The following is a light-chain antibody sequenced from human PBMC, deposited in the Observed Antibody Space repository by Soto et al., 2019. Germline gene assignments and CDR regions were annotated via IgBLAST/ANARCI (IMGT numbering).Light chain of an antibody. CDR1: QGISSN. J-gene: IGKJ1*01. Sequence: QLTQSPSSLSASVGDRVTITCRASQGISSNLAWYQQKPGRAPKLLIFGASTLQSGVPSRFSGSGSGTDFTLTICSLQPEDFATYFCQKLNAYPPWTFGQGTKVEIK. CDR3: QKLNAYPPWT. V-gene: IGKV1-9*01. CDR2: GAS.